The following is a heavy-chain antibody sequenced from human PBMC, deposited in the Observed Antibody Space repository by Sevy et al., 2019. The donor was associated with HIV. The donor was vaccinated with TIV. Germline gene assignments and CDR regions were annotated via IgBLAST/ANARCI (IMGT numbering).Heavy chain of an antibody. CDR1: GFTFSNYW. J-gene: IGHJ4*02. CDR2: IKQVGSEK. V-gene: IGHV3-7*01. D-gene: IGHD2-21*01. Sequence: GGSLRLSCAASGFTFSNYWMSWVRQAPGKGLEWVANIKQVGSEKYYVDFGKGRFSISRDNAKKSLYLRMNSLRAEDTAVYYCAVDVVINDVAFDYWGQGTLVTVSS. CDR3: AVDVVINDVAFDY.